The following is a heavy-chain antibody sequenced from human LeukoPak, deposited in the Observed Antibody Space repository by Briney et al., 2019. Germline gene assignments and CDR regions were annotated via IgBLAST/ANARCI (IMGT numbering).Heavy chain of an antibody. CDR3: ARDRTGYGNYYFDS. Sequence: SVKVSCKASGDTVRKYAIGWVRQAPGQGLEWIGGIISTYGASNYAQKFQGRVTLTADESANTAYMELRSLKSEDTAVYYCARDRTGYGNYYFDSWGQGTPVTVSS. D-gene: IGHD5-18*01. CDR2: IISTYGAS. J-gene: IGHJ4*02. V-gene: IGHV1-69*13. CDR1: GDTVRKYA.